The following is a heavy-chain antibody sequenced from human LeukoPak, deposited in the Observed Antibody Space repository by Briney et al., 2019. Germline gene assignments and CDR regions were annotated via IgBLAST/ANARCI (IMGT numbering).Heavy chain of an antibody. Sequence: TGGSLRLSCAASGFTFRNYWMLWLRHAPGKGLVWVSHVNGDGSVTGYADSVKGRFTISRDNAKNTLFLQMNSLRVEDTAVYYWARGLSVAGSDYWGHGTLVTVSS. CDR1: GFTFRNYW. J-gene: IGHJ4*01. D-gene: IGHD6-19*01. V-gene: IGHV3-74*01. CDR2: VNGDGSVT. CDR3: ARGLSVAGSDY.